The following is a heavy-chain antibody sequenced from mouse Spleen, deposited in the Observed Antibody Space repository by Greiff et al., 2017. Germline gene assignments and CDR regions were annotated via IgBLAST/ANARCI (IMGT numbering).Heavy chain of an antibody. V-gene: IGHV14-1*01. Sequence: VQLQQSGAELVRPGASVKLSCTASGFNITDYYMHWVKQRPEQGLEWIGRIDPEDGDTEYAPKFQGKATMTADTSSNTAYLQLSSLTSEDTAVYYCTTPNYYGSSYLDYWGQGTTITVSS. CDR2: IDPEDGDT. D-gene: IGHD1-1*01. J-gene: IGHJ2*01. CDR3: TTPNYYGSSYLDY. CDR1: GFNITDYY.